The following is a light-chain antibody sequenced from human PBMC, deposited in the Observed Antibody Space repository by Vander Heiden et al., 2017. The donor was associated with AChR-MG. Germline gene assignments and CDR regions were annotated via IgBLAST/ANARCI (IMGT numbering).Light chain of an antibody. CDR2: AAF. J-gene: IGKJ2*01. V-gene: IGKV1-39*01. CDR3: QQSYRPPYT. CDR1: HSSSSY. Sequence: DLQLPQSPSSLSASVGDRVTISCRASHSSSSYLKWYQHIPGKAPKFLIYAAFTLQSGVPSRCSGSGSGAVFTLTISSLQPEDFATYYCQQSYRPPYTFGQGTKLEI.